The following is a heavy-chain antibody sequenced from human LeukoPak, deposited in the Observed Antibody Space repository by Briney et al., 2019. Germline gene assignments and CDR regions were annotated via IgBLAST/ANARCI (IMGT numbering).Heavy chain of an antibody. D-gene: IGHD3-10*01. V-gene: IGHV1-18*01. J-gene: IGHJ4*02. CDR3: ARRSYGSGSYYGFDY. CDR1: GYTFTSYG. CDR2: ISVYNGNT. Sequence: ASVKVSCKASGYTFTSYGISWVRQAPGQGLEWMGWISVYNGNTKYAQSLQGRVTMTTDTSTSTAYMELRSLRSDDTAVYYCARRSYGSGSYYGFDYWGQGTLVTVSS.